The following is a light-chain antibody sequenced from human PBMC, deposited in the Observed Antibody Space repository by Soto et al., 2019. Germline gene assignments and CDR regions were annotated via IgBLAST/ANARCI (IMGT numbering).Light chain of an antibody. CDR1: QSISRY. CDR3: QQYGSSPIT. V-gene: IGKV3-20*01. J-gene: IGKJ5*01. CDR2: GAS. Sequence: IVLTQSPGILFLSPWERATLFCRASQSISRYLAWYQQKPGQGPRLLIYGASSRATGTPDRFSGSGSGTDFTLTISRLEPEDFAVYYCQQYGSSPITFGQGTRLEIK.